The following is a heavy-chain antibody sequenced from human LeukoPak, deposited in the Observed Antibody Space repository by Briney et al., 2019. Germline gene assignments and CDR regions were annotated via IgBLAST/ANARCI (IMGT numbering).Heavy chain of an antibody. J-gene: IGHJ4*02. CDR3: ARDPGYDILTGREGDEDY. Sequence: GGSLRLSCAASGFTFSSYAMSWVRQAPGKGLEWVSTISGSGGSTYYADSVKGRFTISRDNSKNTLYLQMNSLRAEDTAVYYCARDPGYDILTGREGDEDYWGQGTLVTVSS. V-gene: IGHV3-23*01. D-gene: IGHD3-9*01. CDR1: GFTFSSYA. CDR2: ISGSGGST.